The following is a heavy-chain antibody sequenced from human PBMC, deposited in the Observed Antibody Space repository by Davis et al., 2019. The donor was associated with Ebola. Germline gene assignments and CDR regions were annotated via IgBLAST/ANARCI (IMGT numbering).Heavy chain of an antibody. CDR1: GYTFTGYY. CDR3: ARGHNYGFEY. J-gene: IGHJ4*02. D-gene: IGHD5-18*01. CDR2: IQPNTGDT. Sequence: ASVKVSCKASGYTFTGYYIHWVRQAPGQGLELMGRIQPNTGDTNYIQEFQGRVTMTRDTSISTAYMELSRLTSDDTAVYYCARGHNYGFEYWGQGTLVTVSS. V-gene: IGHV1-2*06.